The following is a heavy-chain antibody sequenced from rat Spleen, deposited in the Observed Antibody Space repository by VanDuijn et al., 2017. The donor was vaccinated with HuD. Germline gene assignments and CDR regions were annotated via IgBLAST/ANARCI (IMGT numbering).Heavy chain of an antibody. CDR2: INSAGST. D-gene: IGHD1-12*02. CDR3: ARSEGTHYYLPFAD. J-gene: IGHJ3*01. Sequence: EVQLQESGPGLVKPSQSLSLTCSVTGHYITSGYRWNWIRKFPGNKLEWMGYINSAGSTVYNPSLKSRIAITRDTSKNQFFLQVNSVTTEDTATYYCARSEGTHYYLPFADWGQGTLVTVSS. V-gene: IGHV3-3*01. CDR1: GHYITSGYR.